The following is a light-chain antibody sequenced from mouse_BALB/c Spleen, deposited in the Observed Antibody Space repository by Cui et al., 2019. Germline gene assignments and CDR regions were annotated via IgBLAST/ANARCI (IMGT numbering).Light chain of an antibody. CDR2: AAT. Sequence: DIQMTQSPASQSASLGERVTITCLARQATGTWLAWYQQKPGKSPQLLIYAATSLADGVPSRFSGSGSGTKFSFKISSLQAEDVVSYYCQQLYSTPYTFGGGTKLEIK. J-gene: IGKJ2*01. CDR3: QQLYSTPYT. V-gene: IGKV12-98*01. CDR1: QATGTW.